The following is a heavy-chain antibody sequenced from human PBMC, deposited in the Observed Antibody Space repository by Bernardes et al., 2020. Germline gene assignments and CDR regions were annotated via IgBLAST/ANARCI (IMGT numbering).Heavy chain of an antibody. CDR1: GFTFISYW. V-gene: IGHV3-7*01. CDR3: ARGASFYDSSGYYYR. J-gene: IGHJ5*02. CDR2: IKQDGSEK. D-gene: IGHD3-22*01. Sequence: GGSLRLSCAASGFTFISYWMSWFRQAPGKGLEWLANIKQDGSEKYYVDSVKGGFTISRDNAKNSLYLKMNSLRAEDTAVYYCARGASFYDSSGYYYRWGQGTLVTVYS.